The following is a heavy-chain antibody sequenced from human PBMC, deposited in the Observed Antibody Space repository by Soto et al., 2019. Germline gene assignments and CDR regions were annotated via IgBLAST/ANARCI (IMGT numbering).Heavy chain of an antibody. CDR1: GVSISSGGYY. V-gene: IGHV4-31*03. Sequence: SETLSLTCTVSGVSISSGGYYWTWIRQHPQKGLEWIGHIYYSGSTYYNPSLKSRVTVSVDTSKNQFSLKLSSVTAEDTAVYYCAREYYYDSSGFDYWGQGTLVTVSS. CDR2: IYYSGST. CDR3: AREYYYDSSGFDY. J-gene: IGHJ4*02. D-gene: IGHD3-22*01.